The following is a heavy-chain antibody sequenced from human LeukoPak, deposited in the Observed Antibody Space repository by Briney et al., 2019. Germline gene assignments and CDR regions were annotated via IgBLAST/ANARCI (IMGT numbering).Heavy chain of an antibody. D-gene: IGHD4-23*01. J-gene: IGHJ4*02. CDR3: AKEVVTPYYFDY. V-gene: IGHV3-43*02. CDR2: ISGDGVSS. CDR1: GFTFDDYA. Sequence: PGGSLRLSCAASGFTFDDYAMHWVRQAPGKGLEWVSLISGDGVSSYYADSVKGRFTISRDNNKNSLYLQMNSLRTEDTALYYCAKEVVTPYYFDYWGQGTLVTVSP.